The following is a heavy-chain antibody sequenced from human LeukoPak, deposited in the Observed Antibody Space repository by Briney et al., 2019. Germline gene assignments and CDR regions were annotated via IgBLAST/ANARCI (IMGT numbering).Heavy chain of an antibody. CDR3: AKGPDSSGYYYYVDY. CDR1: GFSFSRYG. Sequence: GRSLRLSCVASGFSFSRYGMHWVRQAPGKGLEWVAVIWYDGSNKYYADSVKGRFTISRDNSGNTVSLQMNSLRVEDTAVYYCAKGPDSSGYYYYVDYWGRGTLVTVSS. CDR2: IWYDGSNK. D-gene: IGHD3-22*01. J-gene: IGHJ4*02. V-gene: IGHV3-33*06.